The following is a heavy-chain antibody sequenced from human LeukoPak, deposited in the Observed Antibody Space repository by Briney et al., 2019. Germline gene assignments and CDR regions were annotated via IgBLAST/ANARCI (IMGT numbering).Heavy chain of an antibody. V-gene: IGHV3-21*01. Sequence: GGSLRLFCTASGFTFSSYSMNWVRQAPGKGLEWVSSISSSSSYIYYADSVKGRFTISRDNAKNSLYLQMNSLRAEDTAVYYCARDHVTMVRGVGYWGQGTLVTVSS. CDR3: ARDHVTMVRGVGY. J-gene: IGHJ4*02. CDR2: ISSSSSYI. CDR1: GFTFSSYS. D-gene: IGHD3-10*01.